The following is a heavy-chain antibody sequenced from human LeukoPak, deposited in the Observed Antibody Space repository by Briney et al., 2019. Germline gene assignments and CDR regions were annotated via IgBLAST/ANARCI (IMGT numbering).Heavy chain of an antibody. J-gene: IGHJ5*02. D-gene: IGHD3-3*01. V-gene: IGHV4-59*11. CDR2: ILASGKT. Sequence: PSETLSLTCTVPGNSISGRSWSWIRQPPGKGLEWIGYILASGKTNYNPPLQSRVTISVDTSKNQFSLRLSSVTAADTAVYFCARGSGWYDPWGQGTLVAVSS. CDR1: GNSISGRS. CDR3: ARGSGWYDP.